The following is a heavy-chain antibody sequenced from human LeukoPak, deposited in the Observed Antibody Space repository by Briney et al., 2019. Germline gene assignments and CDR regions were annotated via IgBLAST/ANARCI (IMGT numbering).Heavy chain of an antibody. CDR3: ARESNYHGSGTGWFDP. CDR1: GGAISSHY. Sequence: SETLSLTCTVSGGAISSHYWSWIRQPAGKGLEWIGRIHTSGSTNYNPSLKSRVTMSVDTSKNQLSLKLSSVTAADTAVYYCARESNYHGSGTGWFDPWGQGTLVTVSS. J-gene: IGHJ5*02. D-gene: IGHD3-10*01. CDR2: IHTSGST. V-gene: IGHV4-4*07.